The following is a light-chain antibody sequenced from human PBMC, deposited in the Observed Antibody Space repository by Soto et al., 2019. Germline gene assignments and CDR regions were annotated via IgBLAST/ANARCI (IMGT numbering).Light chain of an antibody. CDR2: DVR. V-gene: IGLV2-14*01. J-gene: IGLJ2*01. CDR3: ASKTTSSTVL. CDR1: SSDVGGYNY. Sequence: QSALTQPASVSGSPGQSITISCTGTSSDVGGYNYVSWYQQHPGKAPKLMIYDVRIRPSEVSNRFSGSKSGDTASLTISGLQAEDEAIYYCASKTTSSTVLFGGGTKVTVL.